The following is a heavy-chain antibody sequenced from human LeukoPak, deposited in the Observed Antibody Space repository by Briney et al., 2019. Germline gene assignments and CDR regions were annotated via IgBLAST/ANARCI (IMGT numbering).Heavy chain of an antibody. D-gene: IGHD1-26*01. CDR1: GAPISSRSYY. Sequence: SETLSLTCTVSGAPISSRSYYWGWIRQPPGKGLEWIGSVYFGGRPTHNPSLSGRFTISVDTSKNQSSLRLRSVTAADTAVYYCANLGGATTDDALDYWGQGTLVTVSS. V-gene: IGHV4-39*07. CDR2: VYFGGRP. J-gene: IGHJ4*02. CDR3: ANLGGATTDDALDY.